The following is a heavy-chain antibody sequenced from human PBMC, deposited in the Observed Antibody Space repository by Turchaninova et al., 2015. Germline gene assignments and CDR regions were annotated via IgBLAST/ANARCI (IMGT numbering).Heavy chain of an antibody. J-gene: IGHJ6*03. CDR2: ICNGGST. V-gene: IGHV4-38-2*01. D-gene: IGHD2-15*01. CDR3: ARHCSGGNCYQYYYYYMDV. CDR1: GYSISNDYY. Sequence: QVQLQESGPGLVKPSETLSLTCAVSGYSISNDYYWGWIRQPPGKGLEWCGSICNGGSTYYPPSLKSRVSISVDTSKNQFSLKLSSVTAADTAVYYCARHCSGGNCYQYYYYYMDVWGKGTAVTVSS.